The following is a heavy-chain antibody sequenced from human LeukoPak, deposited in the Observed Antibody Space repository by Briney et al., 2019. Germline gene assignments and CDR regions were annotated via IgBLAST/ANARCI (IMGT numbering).Heavy chain of an antibody. CDR1: GFTFSGYW. Sequence: GGSLRLSCAASGFTFSGYWMHWVRQAPGKGLEWVAFIRYDGSKKYYADSVKGRFTISRDNSKNTLYLQMNSLRAEDTAVYYCAKGIAAAGTGWFDPWGQGTLVTVSS. J-gene: IGHJ5*02. D-gene: IGHD6-13*01. CDR3: AKGIAAAGTGWFDP. V-gene: IGHV3-30*02. CDR2: IRYDGSKK.